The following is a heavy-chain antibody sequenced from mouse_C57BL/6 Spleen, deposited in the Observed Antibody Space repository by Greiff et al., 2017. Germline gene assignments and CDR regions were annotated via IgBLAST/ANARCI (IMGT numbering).Heavy chain of an antibody. J-gene: IGHJ2*01. V-gene: IGHV1-82*01. CDR3: AREGLGSLFDY. CDR2: IYPGDGDT. CDR1: GYAFSSSW. Sequence: PLQQSGPELVKPGASVKISCKASGYAFSSSWMNWVKQRPGKGLEWIGRIYPGDGDTNYNGKFKGKATLTADKSSSTAYMQLSSLTSEDSAVYFCAREGLGSLFDYWGQGTTLTVSS.